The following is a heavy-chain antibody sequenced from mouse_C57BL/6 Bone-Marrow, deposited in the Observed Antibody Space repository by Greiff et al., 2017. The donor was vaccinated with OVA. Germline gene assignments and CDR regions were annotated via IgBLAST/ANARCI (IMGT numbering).Heavy chain of an antibody. V-gene: IGHV1-7*01. J-gene: IGHJ3*01. CDR1: GYTFPSYW. CDR2: INPSSGYT. D-gene: IGHD2-5*01. Sequence: QVQLKQSGAELAKPGASVKLSCKASGYTFPSYWMHGGKQRPGQGLEWMGNINPSSGYTKTIQKLKDKATLTADKSSSTAYMQLSSLTSEDSAVYYCARRRGYSNSVLFAYWGQGTLVTVSA. CDR3: ARRRGYSNSVLFAY.